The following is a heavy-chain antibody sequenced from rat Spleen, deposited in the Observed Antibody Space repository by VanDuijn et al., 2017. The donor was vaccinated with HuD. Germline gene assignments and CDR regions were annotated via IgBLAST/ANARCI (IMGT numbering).Heavy chain of an antibody. CDR1: GFTFSDYG. CDR3: ARRHYGYTDYFDY. J-gene: IGHJ2*01. CDR2: ISTDGGST. Sequence: EVQLVESGGGLVQPGRSLKLSCAASGFTFSDYGVAWVRQAPTKGLEWVSSISTDGGSTYYPDSVKGRFTISRDNAKSTLSLQMDSLRSEDTATFYCARRHYGYTDYFDYWGQGVMVTVSS. D-gene: IGHD1-9*01. V-gene: IGHV5-29*01.